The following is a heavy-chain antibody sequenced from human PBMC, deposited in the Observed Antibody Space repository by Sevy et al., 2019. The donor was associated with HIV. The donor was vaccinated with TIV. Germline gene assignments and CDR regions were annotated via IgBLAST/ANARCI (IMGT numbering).Heavy chain of an antibody. CDR1: GYTFKTYG. CDR3: ARDKPQGVVIIPGSMWGGVDY. V-gene: IGHV1-18*01. CDR2: ISAYSGDR. J-gene: IGHJ4*02. D-gene: IGHD2-2*01. Sequence: ASVKVSCKTFGYTFKTYGISWVRQAPGQGLEWMGWISAYSGDRNFAQKFQGRVTMTTDTSTSTAYMELSSLRSDDTAVYFCARDKPQGVVIIPGSMWGGVDYWGQGTVVTVSS.